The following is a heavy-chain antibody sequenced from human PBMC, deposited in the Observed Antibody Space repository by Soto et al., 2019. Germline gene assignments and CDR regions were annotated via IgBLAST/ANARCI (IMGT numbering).Heavy chain of an antibody. J-gene: IGHJ4*02. CDR3: ARGPTDYYDNSGNYFLDY. Sequence: QVQLVQSGAEVKKPGASVKVSCKASGYTFTTNGMSWVRQAPGQGLDWMGWISTYNGNTKYAERLQGRVTMTTDTTTSTAYMELRSLRCDDTAVYYCARGPTDYYDNSGNYFLDYWGQGTLVTVSS. V-gene: IGHV1-18*01. CDR1: GYTFTTNG. CDR2: ISTYNGNT. D-gene: IGHD3-22*01.